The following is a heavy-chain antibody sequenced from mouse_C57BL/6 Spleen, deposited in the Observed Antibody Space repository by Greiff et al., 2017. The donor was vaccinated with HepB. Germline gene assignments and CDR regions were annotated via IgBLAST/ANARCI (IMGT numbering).Heavy chain of an antibody. CDR1: GYAFSSSW. Sequence: VQLQQSGPELVKPGASVKISCKASGYAFSSSWMNWVKQRPGKGLEWIGRIYPGDGDTNYNGKFKGKATLTADKSSSTAYMQLSSLTSEDSAVYCCARGWAAQATAYWGQGTLVTVSA. V-gene: IGHV1-82*01. CDR2: IYPGDGDT. J-gene: IGHJ3*01. CDR3: ARGWAAQATAY. D-gene: IGHD3-2*02.